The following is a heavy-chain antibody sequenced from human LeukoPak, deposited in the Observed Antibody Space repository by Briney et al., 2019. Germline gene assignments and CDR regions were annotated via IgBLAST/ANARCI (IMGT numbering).Heavy chain of an antibody. J-gene: IGHJ4*02. CDR3: ARDRGTSGWNN. CDR2: TYYKSKWYN. V-gene: IGHV6-1*01. CDR1: GDSVSSNTVA. D-gene: IGHD6-19*01. Sequence: SQTLSLTCAISGDSVSSNTVAWNWIRQSPSRGLEWLGRTYYKSKWYNDYAVSLQSRIIINPDTSKNQFSLKLSSVTTADTAAYYCARDRGTSGWNNWGQGTLVTVSS.